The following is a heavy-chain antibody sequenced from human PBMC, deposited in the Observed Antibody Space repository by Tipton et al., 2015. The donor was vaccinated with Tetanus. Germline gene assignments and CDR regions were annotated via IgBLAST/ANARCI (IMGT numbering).Heavy chain of an antibody. J-gene: IGHJ4*02. CDR3: ARGGETIL. Sequence: QSGPEVKKPGASVKVSCTASGYSFTGYGINWVRQAPGQGLEWVGSISGYSGNTRYAQNLQGRVTMTTDSSTSTAYMELRSLRSDDTAVYYCARGGETILWGQGTLVTVPS. D-gene: IGHD1/OR15-1a*01. CDR2: ISGYSGNT. V-gene: IGHV1-18*01. CDR1: GYSFTGYG.